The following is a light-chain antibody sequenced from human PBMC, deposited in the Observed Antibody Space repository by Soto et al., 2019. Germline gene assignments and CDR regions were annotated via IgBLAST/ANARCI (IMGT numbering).Light chain of an antibody. CDR1: SSDVGGYNY. Sequence: QSALTQPASVSGSPGQSITISCTGTSSDVGGYNYVSWYQHHPGKAPKLMIYEVSNRPSGVSNRFSGSKSGNTAYLTISGLQAEDEADYYCSSYTSSSTLVVFGGGTKLTVL. J-gene: IGLJ2*01. V-gene: IGLV2-14*01. CDR3: SSYTSSSTLVV. CDR2: EVS.